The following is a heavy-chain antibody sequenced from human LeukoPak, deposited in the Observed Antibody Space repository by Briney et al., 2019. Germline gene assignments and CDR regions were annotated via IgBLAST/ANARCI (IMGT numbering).Heavy chain of an antibody. CDR3: ASSYSSGWWPVFDY. CDR1: GFTVSSNY. CDR2: IYSGGST. J-gene: IGHJ4*02. D-gene: IGHD6-19*01. V-gene: IGHV3-53*01. Sequence: GGSQRLSCAASGFTVSSNYMSWVRQAPGKGLEWVSVIYSGGSTYYADSVKGRFTISRDNSKNTLYLQMNSLRAEDTAVYYCASSYSSGWWPVFDYWGQGTLVTVSS.